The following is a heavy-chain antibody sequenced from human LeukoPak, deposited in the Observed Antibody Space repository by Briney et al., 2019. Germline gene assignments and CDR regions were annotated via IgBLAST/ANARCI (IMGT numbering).Heavy chain of an antibody. J-gene: IGHJ4*02. CDR2: ISSNGGST. CDR3: ARSTAFVVTPVDY. CDR1: GFTFSSYA. D-gene: IGHD4-23*01. Sequence: GGSLRLSRAASGFTFSSYAMHWVRQAPGKGLEYVSAISSNGGSTYYANSVKGRFTISRDNSKNTLYLQMGSLRAEDMAVYYCARSTAFVVTPVDYWGQGTLVTVSS. V-gene: IGHV3-64*01.